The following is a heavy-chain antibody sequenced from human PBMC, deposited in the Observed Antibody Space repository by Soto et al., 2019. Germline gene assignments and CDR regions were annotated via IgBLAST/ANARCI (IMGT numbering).Heavy chain of an antibody. D-gene: IGHD2-15*01. CDR3: AKDDCSICNGPAYNFDMDV. CDR2: VTRGGSA. V-gene: IGHV3-23*01. Sequence: RQAPGKGLEWVSGVTRGGSAYYADSVKGRFTISRDNSKNTVFLQMNSLRAEDTAIYYCAKDDCSICNGPAYNFDMDVWGQGTTVTVSS. J-gene: IGHJ6*02.